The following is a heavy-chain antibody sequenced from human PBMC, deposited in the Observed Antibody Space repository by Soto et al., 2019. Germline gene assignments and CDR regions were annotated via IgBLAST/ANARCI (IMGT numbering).Heavy chain of an antibody. CDR2: ISSGGATI. V-gene: IGHV3-11*01. Sequence: QVQLVESGGGLVKPGGSLRLSCADSGFTFSDFYMNWIRQAPAKGLEWVSFISSGGATIYYADSVKGRITIYRDNAKNSMSLQRNSRRAEDTVVYYCAIDKGYYYERREAFDIWGQGTIVTFSS. D-gene: IGHD3-22*01. CDR3: AIDKGYYYERREAFDI. J-gene: IGHJ3*02. CDR1: GFTFSDFY.